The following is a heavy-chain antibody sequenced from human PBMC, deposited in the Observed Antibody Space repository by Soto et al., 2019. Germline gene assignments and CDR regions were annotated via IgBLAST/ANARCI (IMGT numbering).Heavy chain of an antibody. V-gene: IGHV3-23*01. J-gene: IGHJ4*02. Sequence: EVQLLESGGGLVQPGGSLRLSCAAPGFTFSNYAMNWVRQAPGKGLEWVSVISGSGGSTYYADSVKGRFTISRDNSKNTLYLQMNSLRGEETAVYYCARRSGGWYFDYWGQGTLVNVSS. D-gene: IGHD6-19*01. CDR1: GFTFSNYA. CDR3: ARRSGGWYFDY. CDR2: ISGSGGST.